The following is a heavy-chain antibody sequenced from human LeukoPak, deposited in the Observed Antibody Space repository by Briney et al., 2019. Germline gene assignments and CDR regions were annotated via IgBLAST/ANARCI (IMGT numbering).Heavy chain of an antibody. D-gene: IGHD1-26*01. Sequence: SETLSLTCGVYGGSFSGYYWTWLRQPPGKGLEWLGEINHTGSTNYNPSLKSRVAMSVDTSKKQFSLKLTSVTAADTAVYYCARGRRSGSYYDGPLYYWGQGTLVTVSS. CDR3: ARGRRSGSYYDGPLYY. V-gene: IGHV4-34*01. J-gene: IGHJ4*02. CDR2: INHTGST. CDR1: GGSFSGYY.